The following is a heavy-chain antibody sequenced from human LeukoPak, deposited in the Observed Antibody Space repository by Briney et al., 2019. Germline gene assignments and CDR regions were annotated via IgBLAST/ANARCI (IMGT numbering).Heavy chain of an antibody. J-gene: IGHJ4*02. CDR3: AYGGVYACTG. D-gene: IGHD2-8*01. V-gene: IGHV3-30*03. CDR1: GFTFSSYS. Sequence: GGSLRLSCAASGFTFSSYSMNWVRQAPGKGLEWVAVISYDGSNKYYADSVKGRFTISRDNSKNTLYLQMNSLRAEDTAVYYCAYGGVYACTGWGQGTLVTVSS. CDR2: ISYDGSNK.